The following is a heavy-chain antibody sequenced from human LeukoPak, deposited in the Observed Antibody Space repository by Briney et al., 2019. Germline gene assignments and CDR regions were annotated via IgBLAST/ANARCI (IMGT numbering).Heavy chain of an antibody. V-gene: IGHV3-53*05. D-gene: IGHD6-6*01. CDR2: IYSGGST. CDR3: AKDPGYDSSSYRNYYYYYMDV. Sequence: GGSLRLSCVASGFTVSTNYMSWVRQAPGKGLEWVSVIYSGGSTYYADSVKGRFTISRDNSKNTLYLQMNSLRAEDTAVYYCAKDPGYDSSSYRNYYYYYMDVWGKGTTVTVSS. J-gene: IGHJ6*03. CDR1: GFTVSTNY.